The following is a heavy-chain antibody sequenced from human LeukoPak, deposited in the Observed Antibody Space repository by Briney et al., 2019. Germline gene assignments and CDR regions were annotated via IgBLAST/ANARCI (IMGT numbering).Heavy chain of an antibody. CDR1: GFTFSSYG. CDR3: AKDGGWGSYYDILTGYSRDYMDV. Sequence: PGGSLRLSCAASGFTFSSYGMSWVRQAPGKGLEWVSAISGSGGSTYYADSVKGRFTISRDNSKNTLYLQMNSLRAEDTAVYYCAKDGGWGSYYDILTGYSRDYMDVWGKGTTVTISS. CDR2: ISGSGGST. D-gene: IGHD3-9*01. V-gene: IGHV3-23*01. J-gene: IGHJ6*03.